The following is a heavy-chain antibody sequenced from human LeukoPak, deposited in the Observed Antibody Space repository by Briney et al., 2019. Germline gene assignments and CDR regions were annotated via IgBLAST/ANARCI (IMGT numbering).Heavy chain of an antibody. Sequence: GGSLRLSCAASGFTFSSYWMHWVRQTPGRGLVWVSRISTDGSSTSYADSVKGRFTISRDNSKNTLYLQMNSLRAEDTAVYYCAKAEVAATNPYFDYWGQGTLVTVSS. CDR1: GFTFSSYW. CDR3: AKAEVAATNPYFDY. J-gene: IGHJ4*02. D-gene: IGHD2-15*01. CDR2: ISTDGSST. V-gene: IGHV3-74*01.